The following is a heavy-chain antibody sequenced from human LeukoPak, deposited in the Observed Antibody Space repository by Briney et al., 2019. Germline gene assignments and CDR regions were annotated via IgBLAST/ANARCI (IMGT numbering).Heavy chain of an antibody. Sequence: GGSLRLSCGGSGFTFSSYVMSWVRQAPGKGLEWVSAISGSGTDTFYANSVKGRFTISRDNPKNTLYLLMNSLRAEDTAVYYCAKGGGGSCYSPSDYWGQGTLVTVSS. CDR2: ISGSGTDT. D-gene: IGHD2-15*01. V-gene: IGHV3-23*01. J-gene: IGHJ4*02. CDR3: AKGGGGSCYSPSDY. CDR1: GFTFSSYV.